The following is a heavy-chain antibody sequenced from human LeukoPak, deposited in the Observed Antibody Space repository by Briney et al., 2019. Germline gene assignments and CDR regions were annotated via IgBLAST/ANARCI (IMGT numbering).Heavy chain of an antibody. J-gene: IGHJ5*02. CDR1: GFTFRSYW. D-gene: IGHD2-2*01. CDR3: ARDFSAQVPVTIYDNWFDP. CDR2: IRRDGSEK. V-gene: IGHV3-7*01. Sequence: GSLRLSCAASGFTFRSYWMSWLRQAPGKGPEWVANIRRDGSEKYYMDSVKGRFTISRDNAKKSLYLQMNSLRADDTAMYYCARDFSAQVPVTIYDNWFDPWGQGTLVIVSS.